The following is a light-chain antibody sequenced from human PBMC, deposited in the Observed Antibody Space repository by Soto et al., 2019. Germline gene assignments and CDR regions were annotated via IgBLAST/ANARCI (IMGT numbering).Light chain of an antibody. V-gene: IGKV3-20*01. Sequence: EIVLTQSPCTLSLSPWERSTLSFMASESVSDNYLAWYQQRSGQAPRLLIYAASNRATGIPDRFSGSGSGTDFTLTISRLEPEDFAVYYCQQSGSSPPTFGQGTKVDIK. CDR1: ESVSDNY. CDR3: QQSGSSPPT. CDR2: AAS. J-gene: IGKJ1*01.